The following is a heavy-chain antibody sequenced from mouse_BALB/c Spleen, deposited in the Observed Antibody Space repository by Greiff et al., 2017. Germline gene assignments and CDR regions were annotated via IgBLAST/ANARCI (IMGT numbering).Heavy chain of an antibody. CDR3: VRDGSGSFDY. Sequence: EVQLVETGGGLVQPKGSLKLSCAASGFTFNTNAMNWVRQAPGKGLEWVARIRSKSNNYATYYADSVKDRFTISRDDSQSMLYLQMNNLKTEDTAMYYCVRDGSGSFDYWGQGTTLTVSS. CDR1: GFTFNTNA. CDR2: IRSKSNNYAT. V-gene: IGHV10S3*01. D-gene: IGHD3-1*01. J-gene: IGHJ2*01.